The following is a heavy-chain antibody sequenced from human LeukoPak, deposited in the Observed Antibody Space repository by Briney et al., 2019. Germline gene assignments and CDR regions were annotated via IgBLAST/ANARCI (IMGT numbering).Heavy chain of an antibody. V-gene: IGHV1-69*04. CDR3: ARDQGLTAPPPYGLDV. J-gene: IGHJ6*02. CDR1: GGTFSSSA. Sequence: GASVTVSCKTSGGTFSSSAITWVRQAPGQGLEWMGRIIPVLNITTYAQKFQGSVTITADISTSTVYMELSSLRSEETAVYYCARDQGLTAPPPYGLDVWGQGTTVIVSS. CDR2: IIPVLNIT. D-gene: IGHD5-18*01.